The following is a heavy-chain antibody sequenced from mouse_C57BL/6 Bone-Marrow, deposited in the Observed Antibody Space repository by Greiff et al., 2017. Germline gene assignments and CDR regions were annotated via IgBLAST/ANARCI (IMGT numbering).Heavy chain of an antibody. D-gene: IGHD3-2*02. J-gene: IGHJ2*01. CDR2: IHPNSGST. CDR3: ARSGSSGHVDD. Sequence: QVQLKQPGAELVKPGASVKLSCKASGYTFTSYWMHWVKQRPGQGLEWIGMIHPNSGSTNYNEKFKSKATLTVDKSSSTAYMQLSSLTSEDSAVYYCARSGSSGHVDDWGQGTTLTVSS. V-gene: IGHV1-64*01. CDR1: GYTFTSYW.